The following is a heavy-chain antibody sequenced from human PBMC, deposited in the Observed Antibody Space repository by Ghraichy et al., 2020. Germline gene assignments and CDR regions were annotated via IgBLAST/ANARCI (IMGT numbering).Heavy chain of an antibody. J-gene: IGHJ6*02. Sequence: SETLSLTCAVYGGSFSGYYWSWIRQPPGKGLEWIGEINHSGSTNYNPSLKSRVTISVDTSKNQFSLKLSSVTAADTAVYYCARTPVLRYFDWSRGRDYYYGMDVWGQGTTVTVSS. CDR2: INHSGST. V-gene: IGHV4-34*01. CDR3: ARTPVLRYFDWSRGRDYYYGMDV. CDR1: GGSFSGYY. D-gene: IGHD3-9*01.